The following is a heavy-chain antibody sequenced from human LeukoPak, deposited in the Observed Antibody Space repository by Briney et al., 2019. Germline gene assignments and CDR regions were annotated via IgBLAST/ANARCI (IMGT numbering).Heavy chain of an antibody. D-gene: IGHD1-26*01. CDR3: AKDIMGSGSHALDY. Sequence: GGSLRLSCAASGFTFSSYSMNWVRQAPGKGLEWVSGIRGSGGSTDYADSVKGRFTISRDNSKNTLYLHMNSLRAEDTAVYSCAKDIMGSGSHALDYWGQGTLVTVSS. CDR2: IRGSGGST. CDR1: GFTFSSYS. J-gene: IGHJ4*02. V-gene: IGHV3-23*01.